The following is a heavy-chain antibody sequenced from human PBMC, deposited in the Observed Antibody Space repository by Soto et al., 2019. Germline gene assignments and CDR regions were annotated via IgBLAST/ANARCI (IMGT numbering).Heavy chain of an antibody. CDR3: ARAAVHRMDPPIFFYSLDV. J-gene: IGHJ6*02. CDR2: ISGRSCYI. D-gene: IGHD2-21*02. CDR1: GYSFSRSS. V-gene: IGHV3-21*01. Sequence: GGSLRLPCAASGYSFSRSSMNWVRNAPGKGLEWVSSISGRSCYIYYAHSLKCRFTISRDNAKYILYLTMVSPRPDDTAEYSCARAAVHRMDPPIFFYSLDVVYQGATLTVSS.